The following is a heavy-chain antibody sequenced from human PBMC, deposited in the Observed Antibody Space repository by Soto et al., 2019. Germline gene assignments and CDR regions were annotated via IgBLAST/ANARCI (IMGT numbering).Heavy chain of an antibody. D-gene: IGHD3-9*01. Sequence: TLSLTCTVSGGSISSGGYYWSWIRQHPGKGLEWIGYIYYSGSTYYNPSLKSRVTISVDTSKNQFSLKLSSVTAADTAVYYCARGNDILTGLYYFEYWGQGTLVTVSS. CDR1: GGSISSGGYY. CDR2: IYYSGST. CDR3: ARGNDILTGLYYFEY. V-gene: IGHV4-31*03. J-gene: IGHJ4*02.